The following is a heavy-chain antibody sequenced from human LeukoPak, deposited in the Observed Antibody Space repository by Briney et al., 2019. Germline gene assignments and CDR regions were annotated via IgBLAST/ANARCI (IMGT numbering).Heavy chain of an antibody. CDR2: ISYDGNTQ. Sequence: GGSLRLSCAASGFTFSSYGMHWVRQAPGKGLEGVAVISYDGNTQYYADSVKGRFTISRDNSKNTVYLQMNSLRAEDTAVYYCAKRENYYDSSGYHYVGAFDIWGQGTMVTVSS. CDR3: AKRENYYDSSGYHYVGAFDI. CDR1: GFTFSSYG. J-gene: IGHJ3*02. V-gene: IGHV3-30*18. D-gene: IGHD3-22*01.